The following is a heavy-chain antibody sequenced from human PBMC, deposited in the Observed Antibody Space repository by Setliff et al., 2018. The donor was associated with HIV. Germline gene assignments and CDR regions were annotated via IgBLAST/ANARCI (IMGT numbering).Heavy chain of an antibody. J-gene: IGHJ2*01. CDR3: AREEAIEGALTYFDL. Sequence: GGSLRLSCAASGFSFNNYNMNWVRLAPGKGLEWISYISSSGSSIYYGDSVKGRFAISRDNAKNSLYLQLNSLRAEDTAVYYCAREEAIEGALTYFDLWGRGTLVTVSS. V-gene: IGHV3-48*03. D-gene: IGHD1-26*01. CDR2: ISSSGSSI. CDR1: GFSFNNYN.